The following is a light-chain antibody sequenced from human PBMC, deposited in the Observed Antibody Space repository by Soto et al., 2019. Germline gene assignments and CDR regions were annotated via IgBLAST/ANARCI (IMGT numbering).Light chain of an antibody. J-gene: IGKJ2*01. CDR3: MQALQTPMYT. CDR2: LGS. CDR1: QSLLHSNGYNY. V-gene: IGKV2-28*01. Sequence: DIVMTQSPLSLPVTPGEPDSISCRSSQSLLHSNGYNYLDWYLQKPGQSPQLLIYLGSNRASGVPDRFSGSGSGTDFTLKISRVEAEDVGFYYCMQALQTPMYTFGQGTKLEIK.